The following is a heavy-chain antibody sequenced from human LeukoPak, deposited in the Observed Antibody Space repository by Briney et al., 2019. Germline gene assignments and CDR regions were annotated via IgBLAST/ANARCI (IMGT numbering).Heavy chain of an antibody. D-gene: IGHD1-1*01. Sequence: SETLSLTCTVSGGSVTGGPSCWAWIRQSPGEGLEWIGSLYYTGKTYYNPFLKSRVTISVDTSKNQFSLKLSSVTAADTAVYYCAYNRPKDPYDAFDIWGQGTMVTVSS. J-gene: IGHJ3*02. CDR3: AYNRPKDPYDAFDI. CDR2: LYYTGKT. V-gene: IGHV4-39*07. CDR1: GGSVTGGPSC.